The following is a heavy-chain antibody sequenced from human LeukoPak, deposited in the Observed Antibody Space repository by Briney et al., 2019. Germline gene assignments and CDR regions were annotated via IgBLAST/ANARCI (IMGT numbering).Heavy chain of an antibody. CDR1: GFTFSSYS. V-gene: IGHV3-21*05. D-gene: IGHD2-2*01. J-gene: IGHJ4*02. CDR2: ISSSSSYI. CDR3: ARPRGCGSARCNNFDS. Sequence: PGGSLRLSCAASGFTFSSYSMMWVRQAPGKGLEWVSYISSSSSYIYYADSVKGRFTISRDNARNSLYLQMNNLRAEDTAVYYCARPRGCGSARCNNFDSWGQGTLVTVSS.